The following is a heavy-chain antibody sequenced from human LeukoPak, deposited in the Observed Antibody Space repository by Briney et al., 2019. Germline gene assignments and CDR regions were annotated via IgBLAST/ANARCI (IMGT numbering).Heavy chain of an antibody. Sequence: GGSLRLSCAASGFTFSSYWMSWVRQAPGKGLEWVANIKQDGSEKYYVDSVKGRFTISRDNAKNSLYLQMNSLRAEDTAVYYCARVGPYYYGSGSISVDFDYWGQGTLVTVSS. CDR3: ARVGPYYYGSGSISVDFDY. V-gene: IGHV3-7*01. J-gene: IGHJ4*02. CDR2: IKQDGSEK. D-gene: IGHD3-10*01. CDR1: GFTFSSYW.